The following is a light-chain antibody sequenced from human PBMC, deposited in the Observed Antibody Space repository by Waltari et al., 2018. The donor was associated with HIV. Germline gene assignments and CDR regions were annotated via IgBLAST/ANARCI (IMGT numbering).Light chain of an antibody. V-gene: IGLV1-47*01. J-gene: IGLJ3*02. CDR3: EAWDSTLKETL. Sequence: QSVLTQPPSASGTPGQTVTISCSGYTSNIETPRLFWYQQLPGTAPKLLIYRNYKRPSGVPERFSVSKSGASASLVISGLRSEDEADYYCEAWDSTLKETLFGGGTKLTVL. CDR2: RNY. CDR1: TSNIETPR.